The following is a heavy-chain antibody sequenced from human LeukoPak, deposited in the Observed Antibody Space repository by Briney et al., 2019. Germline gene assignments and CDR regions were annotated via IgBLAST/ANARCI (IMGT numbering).Heavy chain of an antibody. CDR2: IRRRAYGGAA. D-gene: IGHD2-8*01. V-gene: IGHV3-49*04. CDR1: GSAFDDFA. J-gene: IGHJ4*02. Sequence: GRSLRLSCTTSGSAFDDFAMSWVRQPAGKGLEWVGFIRRRAYGGAAEYAASVKGRFIISRDDSKGIAYLQMNSLKTEDTAVYYCSRNGLVDFDYWGQGSRVIVSP. CDR3: SRNGLVDFDY.